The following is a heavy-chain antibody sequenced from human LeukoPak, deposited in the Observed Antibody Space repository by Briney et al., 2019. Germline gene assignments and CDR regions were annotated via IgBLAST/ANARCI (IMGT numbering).Heavy chain of an antibody. CDR3: AKIDAY. V-gene: IGHV3-74*01. CDR1: GFTFSRNW. Sequence: GGSLRLSCAASGFTFSRNWMHWVRQAPGKGLVWVSRINSDGSITNYADSVKGRFTISRDNAKNTLYLQMSSPRAEDTAVYYCAKIDAYWGQGTLDTVSS. CDR2: INSDGSIT. J-gene: IGHJ4*02.